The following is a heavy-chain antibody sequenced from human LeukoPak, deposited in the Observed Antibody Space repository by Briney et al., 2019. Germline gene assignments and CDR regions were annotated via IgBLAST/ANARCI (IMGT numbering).Heavy chain of an antibody. Sequence: PGGSLKLSCAASGFTFSGSAIHWVRQAFGKGLEWVGRISGKANSYATAYAASVKGRFTISRDDSKNTAYLQMNSLKTEDTAVYYCTRLLDTAMIISALDYWGQGTRVTVSS. V-gene: IGHV3-73*01. CDR1: GFTFSGSA. CDR3: TRLLDTAMIISALDY. D-gene: IGHD5-18*01. CDR2: ISGKANSYAT. J-gene: IGHJ4*02.